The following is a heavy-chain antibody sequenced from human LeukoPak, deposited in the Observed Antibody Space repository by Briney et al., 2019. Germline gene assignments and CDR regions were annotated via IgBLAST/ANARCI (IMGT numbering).Heavy chain of an antibody. D-gene: IGHD5-12*01. CDR2: ISGSSSYI. CDR3: ARHDSRGYSG. CDR1: GFTFSSYR. Sequence: GGSLRLSCAASGFTFSSYRMNWVRQAPGKGLEWVSSISGSSSYIYYADSVKGRFTISRDNAKNSLYLQMNSLRAEDTAVYYRARHDSRGYSGWGQGTLVTVSS. V-gene: IGHV3-21*01. J-gene: IGHJ4*02.